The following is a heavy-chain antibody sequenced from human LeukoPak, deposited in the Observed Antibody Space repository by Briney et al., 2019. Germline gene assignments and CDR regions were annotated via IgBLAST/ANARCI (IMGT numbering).Heavy chain of an antibody. CDR3: ARGYYDILTRQNWFDP. J-gene: IGHJ5*02. CDR2: IYTSGST. V-gene: IGHV4-61*02. D-gene: IGHD3-9*01. CDR1: GGSISSGSYY. Sequence: SQTLSLTCTVSGGSISSGSYYWSWIRQPAGKGLEWIGRIYTSGSTNYNPSLKSRVTISVDTSKNKLSLKLSSVTAADTAVYYCARGYYDILTRQNWFDPWGQGTLVTVSS.